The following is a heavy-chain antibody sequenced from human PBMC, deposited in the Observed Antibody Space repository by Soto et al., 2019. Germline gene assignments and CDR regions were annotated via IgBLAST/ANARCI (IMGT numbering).Heavy chain of an antibody. Sequence: SETLSLTCAVYGGSFSGYYWSWIRQPPGKGLEWIGEINHSGSTNYNPSLKSRVTISVDTSKNQFSLKLSSVTAADTAVYYCARRGANWFDPWGQGTLVTVSS. V-gene: IGHV4-34*01. CDR1: GGSFSGYY. CDR3: ARRGANWFDP. CDR2: INHSGST. J-gene: IGHJ5*02.